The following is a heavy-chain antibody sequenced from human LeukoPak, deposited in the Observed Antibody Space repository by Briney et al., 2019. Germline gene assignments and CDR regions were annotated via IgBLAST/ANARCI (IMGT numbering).Heavy chain of an antibody. V-gene: IGHV3-30*04. Sequence: GGSLRLSCAASGFTFNSYALHWVRQAPGKGLEWVAVKSYDGSNKYYTDSVKGRFTISRDNSKNTLYLQMNSLRAEDTAVYYCARDLYYYDSSGYDPPSYYGMDVWGQGTTVTVSS. CDR2: KSYDGSNK. J-gene: IGHJ6*02. CDR3: ARDLYYYDSSGYDPPSYYGMDV. D-gene: IGHD3-22*01. CDR1: GFTFNSYA.